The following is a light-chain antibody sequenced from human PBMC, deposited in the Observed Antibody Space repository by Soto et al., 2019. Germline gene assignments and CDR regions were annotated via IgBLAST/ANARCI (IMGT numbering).Light chain of an antibody. Sequence: EIVLTQSPGTLSLSPGERATLSCRASQSVSGRYLAWYQQKPGQAPRLLIYGASSRVTGIPDRFSGSGSGTDFTLTISRLEPEDFAVYYCQQYGSSPGTFGGGTKVEIK. CDR1: QSVSGRY. CDR3: QQYGSSPGT. J-gene: IGKJ4*01. CDR2: GAS. V-gene: IGKV3-20*01.